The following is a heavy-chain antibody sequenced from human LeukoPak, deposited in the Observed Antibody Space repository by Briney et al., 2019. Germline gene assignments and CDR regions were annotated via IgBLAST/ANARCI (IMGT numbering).Heavy chain of an antibody. Sequence: PSETLSLTCTVSGGSISSGDYYWSWIRQPPGKGLEWIGEINHSGSTNYNPSLKSRVTISVDTSKNQFSLKLSSVTAADTAVYYCARVRRGSSSWYSYYSGMDVWGQGTTVTVSS. CDR3: ARVRRGSSSWYSYYSGMDV. J-gene: IGHJ6*02. D-gene: IGHD6-13*01. V-gene: IGHV4-39*07. CDR2: INHSGST. CDR1: GGSISSGDYY.